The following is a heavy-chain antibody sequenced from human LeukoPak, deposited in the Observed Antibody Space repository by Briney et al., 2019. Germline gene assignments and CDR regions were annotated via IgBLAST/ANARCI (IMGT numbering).Heavy chain of an antibody. D-gene: IGHD3-10*01. CDR3: ARDSRDYGSGSYWDV. CDR2: ITGSIYFSGST. V-gene: IGHV4-59*01. Sequence: SETLSLTCTVSGGSMSSYYWSWIRQPPGKGLEWIGYITGSIYFSGSTSYDPSLESRVTISVDTSKNQFSLTLNSVTAADTAVYYCARDSRDYGSGSYWDVWGQGTPVTVSS. CDR1: GGSMSSYY. J-gene: IGHJ6*02.